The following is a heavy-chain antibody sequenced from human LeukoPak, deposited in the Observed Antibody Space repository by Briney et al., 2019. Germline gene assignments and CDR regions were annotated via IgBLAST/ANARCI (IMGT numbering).Heavy chain of an antibody. CDR1: GYTFTSLD. Sequence: ASVKVSCKASGYTFTSLDINWVRQATGQGLEWMGWINPNSGHRGYAQQFQGRVTITRDTSISTAYMELTSLRSDDTAVYYCARVDGSPDYWGQGTLVTVSS. D-gene: IGHD2-15*01. CDR3: ARVDGSPDY. J-gene: IGHJ4*02. V-gene: IGHV1-8*01. CDR2: INPNSGHR.